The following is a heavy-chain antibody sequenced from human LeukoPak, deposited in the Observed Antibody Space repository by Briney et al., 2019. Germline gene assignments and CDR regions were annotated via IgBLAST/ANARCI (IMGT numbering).Heavy chain of an antibody. Sequence: PGGSLRLSCAASGFTFSSYSMNWVRQAPGKGLEWVSYISSSSSTIYYADSVKGRFTISRDNAKNSLYLQMNSLRAEDTAVYYCARGIKQQSPGYWGQGTLVTVSS. CDR2: ISSSSSTI. D-gene: IGHD6-13*01. J-gene: IGHJ4*02. V-gene: IGHV3-48*01. CDR3: ARGIKQQSPGY. CDR1: GFTFSSYS.